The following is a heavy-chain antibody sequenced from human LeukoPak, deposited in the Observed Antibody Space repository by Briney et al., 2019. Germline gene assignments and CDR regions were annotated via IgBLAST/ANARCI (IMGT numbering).Heavy chain of an antibody. V-gene: IGHV3-23*01. CDR3: ATYRQVLLPFES. CDR1: GFTFSDFA. D-gene: IGHD5-18*01. CDR2: IFQGGGEI. Sequence: PGGSLRLSCAASGFTFSDFAMIWVHQSPGKKGLEWVSSIFQGGGEIHYADSVRGRFTISRDNSKSTLFLQMNSLRAEDTAIYYCATYRQVLLPFESWGQGTRVTVSS. J-gene: IGHJ4*02.